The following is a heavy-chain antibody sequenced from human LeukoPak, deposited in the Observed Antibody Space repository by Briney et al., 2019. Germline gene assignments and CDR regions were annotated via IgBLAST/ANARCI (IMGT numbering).Heavy chain of an antibody. J-gene: IGHJ3*02. CDR2: VYYSGST. CDR3: ARRAYDSSGYETAFDI. V-gene: IGHV4-59*08. CDR1: GGSISSYY. Sequence: PSETLSLTCTVSGGSISSYYWSWIRQPPGKGLEWIGFVYYSGSTNYNPSLKSRVTISVDTSKNQFSLKLSSVTAADAAVYYCARRAYDSSGYETAFDIWGQGTMVTVSS. D-gene: IGHD3-22*01.